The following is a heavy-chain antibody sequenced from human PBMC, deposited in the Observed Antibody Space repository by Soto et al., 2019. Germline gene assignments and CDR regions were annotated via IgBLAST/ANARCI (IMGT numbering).Heavy chain of an antibody. V-gene: IGHV1-2*04. CDR3: AIETADSSGWIYYYYGMDV. Sequence: ASVKVSCKASGYTFTGYYMHWVRQAPGQGLEWMGWINPNSGGTNYAQKFRGWVTMTRDTSISTAYMELSRLRSDDTAVYYCAIETADSSGWIYYYYGMDVWGQGTTVTVSS. D-gene: IGHD6-19*01. CDR2: INPNSGGT. J-gene: IGHJ6*02. CDR1: GYTFTGYY.